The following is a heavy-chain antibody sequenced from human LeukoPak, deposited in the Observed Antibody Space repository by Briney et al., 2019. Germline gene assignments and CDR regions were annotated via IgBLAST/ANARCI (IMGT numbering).Heavy chain of an antibody. CDR3: ARGTSTVTTKNWFDP. V-gene: IGHV3-21*01. Sequence: GGSLRLSCAASGFTFGAYTINWVRQAPGKGLEWVSCIFSRSESILYADSVKGRFTISRDNAKNSLFLQMNSLRAEDTAVYYCARGTSTVTTKNWFDPWGQGTLVTVSS. D-gene: IGHD4-17*01. J-gene: IGHJ5*02. CDR2: IFSRSESI. CDR1: GFTFGAYT.